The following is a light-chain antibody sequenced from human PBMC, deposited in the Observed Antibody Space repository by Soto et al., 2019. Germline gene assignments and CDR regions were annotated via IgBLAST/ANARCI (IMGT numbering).Light chain of an antibody. CDR2: GAS. J-gene: IGKJ2*01. CDR3: QQYGSSPMYT. V-gene: IGKV3-20*01. Sequence: EIVLTQSPGTLSLSPGERATLSCRASQSVSSSYLAWYQQKPGQAPRLLIYGASSIATGIPDRFIGSGSGIDFTLTISRLEPEDFAVYYCQQYGSSPMYTFGQGTKLEIK. CDR1: QSVSSSY.